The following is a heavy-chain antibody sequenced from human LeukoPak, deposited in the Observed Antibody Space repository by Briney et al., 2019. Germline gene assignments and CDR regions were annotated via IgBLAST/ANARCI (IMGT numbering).Heavy chain of an antibody. Sequence: SETLSLTCTVSGDSITGYYWGWIRQPPGKGLEWIGNIYYTGNTYYNASLKSRVTISVDTSKNQFSLKLSSVTAADTAVYYCARRKKGLLWFGELFDYWGQGTLVTVSS. D-gene: IGHD3-10*01. J-gene: IGHJ4*02. CDR2: IYYTGNT. CDR3: ARRKKGLLWFGELFDY. V-gene: IGHV4-39*07. CDR1: GDSITGYY.